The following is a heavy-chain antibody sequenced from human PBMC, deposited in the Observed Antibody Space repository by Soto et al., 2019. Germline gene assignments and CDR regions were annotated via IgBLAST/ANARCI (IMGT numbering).Heavy chain of an antibody. Sequence: SVKVSCKASRVAFSKFIVTWVRQAPGLGLEWVGGIIPIFGTANYAQKFQGRVTITADESTSTSYMEVNNLRSEDTAVYYCAKVRYSSPMGYYYGMDVWGQGKRGNVSS. J-gene: IGHJ6*02. D-gene: IGHD6-19*01. V-gene: IGHV1-69*13. CDR2: IIPIFGTA. CDR1: RVAFSKFI. CDR3: AKVRYSSPMGYYYGMDV.